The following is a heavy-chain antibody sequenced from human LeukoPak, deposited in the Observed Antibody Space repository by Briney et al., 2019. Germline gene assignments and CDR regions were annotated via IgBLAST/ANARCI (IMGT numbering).Heavy chain of an antibody. CDR2: ISGSGDYT. CDR3: AKKSERLSGSYYFDY. CDR1: GFTFSSYG. V-gene: IGHV3-23*01. J-gene: IGHJ4*02. Sequence: HPGGSLRLSCAASGFTFSSYGMSWVRQAPGKGLEWVSAISGSGDYTYYADSVKGRFTISRDNSKNTLYLQMNSLRAEDAAVYYCAKKSERLSGSYYFDYWGQGTLVTVSS. D-gene: IGHD1-26*01.